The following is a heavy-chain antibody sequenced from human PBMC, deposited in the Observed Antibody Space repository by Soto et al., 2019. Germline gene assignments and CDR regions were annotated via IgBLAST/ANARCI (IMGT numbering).Heavy chain of an antibody. CDR2: IHDSETT. CDR3: ARRYKRYGYVNWFDT. V-gene: IGHV4-59*01. D-gene: IGHD5-18*01. J-gene: IGHJ5*02. CDR1: GGSISSYY. Sequence: SETLSLTCTVSGGSISSYYWAWIRQPPGKGLEWIGYIHDSETTNYNPSLKSRVTISTDKSKNQFSLKLSSVTAADTAVYFCARRYKRYGYVNWFDTWGQGTLVTVSS.